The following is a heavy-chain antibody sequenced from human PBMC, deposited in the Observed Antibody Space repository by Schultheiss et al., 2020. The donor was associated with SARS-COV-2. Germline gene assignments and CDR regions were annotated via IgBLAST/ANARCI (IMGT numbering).Heavy chain of an antibody. CDR1: GGTFSSYA. V-gene: IGHV1-69*13. J-gene: IGHJ4*02. D-gene: IGHD3-22*01. CDR3: ARGLDNYDYFFDY. Sequence: SVKVSCKASGGTFSSYAISWVRQAPGQGLEWMGGIIPIFGTANYAQKFQGRVTITADESTSTAYMELSSLRSEDTAVYYCARGLDNYDYFFDYWGQGTLVTVSS. CDR2: IIPIFGTA.